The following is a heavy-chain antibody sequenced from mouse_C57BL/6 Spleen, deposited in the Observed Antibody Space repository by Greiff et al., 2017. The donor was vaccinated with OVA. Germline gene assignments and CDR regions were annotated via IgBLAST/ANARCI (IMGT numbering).Heavy chain of an antibody. J-gene: IGHJ4*01. Sequence: EVQGVESGGGLVQPGGSLKLSCAASGFTFSDYYMYWVRQTPEKRLEWVAYISNGGGSTYYPDTVKGRFTISRDNAKNTLYLHMSRLKSEDTAMYYCARQITTVVADYAMDYWGQGTSVTVSS. D-gene: IGHD1-1*01. CDR1: GFTFSDYY. CDR2: ISNGGGST. V-gene: IGHV5-12*01. CDR3: ARQITTVVADYAMDY.